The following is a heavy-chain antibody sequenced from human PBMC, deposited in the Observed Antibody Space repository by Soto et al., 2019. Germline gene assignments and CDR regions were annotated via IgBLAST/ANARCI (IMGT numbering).Heavy chain of an antibody. Sequence: WASVKVSCKVFGYTFSTYGLSWVRQAPGQGLEWMGWVSPYNGNTYYAPGLQGRVTMTTDTSTNTAYMSLRSLRSDDTAIYYCVRGGILEANRPYYCYGLDVWGQGTPVTVSS. CDR1: GYTFSTYG. D-gene: IGHD1-1*01. CDR3: VRGGILEANRPYYCYGLDV. J-gene: IGHJ6*02. V-gene: IGHV1-18*01. CDR2: VSPYNGNT.